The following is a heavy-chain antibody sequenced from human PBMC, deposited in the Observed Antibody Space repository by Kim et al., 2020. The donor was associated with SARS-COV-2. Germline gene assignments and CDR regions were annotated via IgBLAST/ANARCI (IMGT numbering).Heavy chain of an antibody. J-gene: IGHJ6*02. CDR3: ARRHPYPTVYNYYYGMDV. D-gene: IGHD4-17*01. V-gene: IGHV4-59*08. Sequence: KSRVTISVDTSKNQFSLKLSSVTAADTAVYYCARRHPYPTVYNYYYGMDVWGQGTTVTVSS.